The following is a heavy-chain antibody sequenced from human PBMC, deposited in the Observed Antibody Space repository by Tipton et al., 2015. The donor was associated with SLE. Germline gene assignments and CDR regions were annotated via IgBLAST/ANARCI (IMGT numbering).Heavy chain of an antibody. D-gene: IGHD3-10*01. CDR2: IYYSGST. CDR3: ARDLGLWFGEGGY. J-gene: IGHJ4*02. Sequence: TLSLTCTVSGGSISSSSYYWGWIRQPPGKGLEWIGSIYYSGSTYYNPSLKSLVPISVDTSKNQFSLKLSSVTAADTAVYYCARDLGLWFGEGGYWGQGTLVTVSS. CDR1: GGSISSSSYY. V-gene: IGHV4-39*07.